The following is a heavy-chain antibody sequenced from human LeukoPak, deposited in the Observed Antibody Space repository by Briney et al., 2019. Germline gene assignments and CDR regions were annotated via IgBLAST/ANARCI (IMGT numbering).Heavy chain of an antibody. CDR2: ITSGGST. J-gene: IGHJ2*01. CDR1: GFTFSSFG. D-gene: IGHD2-21*02. CDR3: ARWRCGGDCSRRLYFDL. V-gene: IGHV3-64*02. Sequence: GGFLRLSCAASGFTFSSFGIHWVRQAPGKGLEYVSAITSGGSTSYADSVKGRFTISRDNSKNTVFLQMGSLSGDDMAVYYCARWRCGGDCSRRLYFDLWGRGTLATVSS.